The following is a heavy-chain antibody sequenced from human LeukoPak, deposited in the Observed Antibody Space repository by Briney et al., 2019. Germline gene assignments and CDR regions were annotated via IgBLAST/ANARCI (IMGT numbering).Heavy chain of an antibody. CDR3: ARLPYSYGYQGAFDI. CDR2: IDPGDSKT. CDR1: GYSFTNYW. V-gene: IGHV5-51*01. Sequence: GESLKISFKGSGYSFTNYWIGWVRQMPGKGLEWMGIIDPGDSKTRYSPSSQGQVTISADKSISTAYLQWSSLKSSDTAMYYCARLPYSYGYQGAFDIWGQGTMVTVSS. J-gene: IGHJ3*02. D-gene: IGHD5-18*01.